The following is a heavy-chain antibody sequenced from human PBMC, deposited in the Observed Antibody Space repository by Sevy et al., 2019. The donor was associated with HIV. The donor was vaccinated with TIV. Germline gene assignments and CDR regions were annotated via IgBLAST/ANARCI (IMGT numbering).Heavy chain of an antibody. CDR3: ARDGNSGYYFNYYYYGMDV. CDR2: ISGESGHT. Sequence: GGSLRLSCAATGFSLNDYYMTWIRQAPGKGLEWVSYISGESGHTNYAESVKGRFTISRDNTKNFVYLQMDGLRAEDTATYYCARDGNSGYYFNYYYYGMDVWGQGTTVTVSS. J-gene: IGHJ6*02. CDR1: GFSLNDYY. D-gene: IGHD3-22*01. V-gene: IGHV3-11*06.